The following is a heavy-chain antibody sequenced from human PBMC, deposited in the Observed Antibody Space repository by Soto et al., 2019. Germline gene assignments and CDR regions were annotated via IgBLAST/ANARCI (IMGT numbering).Heavy chain of an antibody. CDR1: GGSISSSSYY. J-gene: IGHJ6*02. D-gene: IGHD3-16*01. V-gene: IGHV4-39*01. CDR3: ARHNPPLYVGYYYDMDV. Sequence: QLQLQESGPGLVKPSETLSLTCTVSGGSISSSSYYWGWIRQPPGKGLEWIGSIYYSGYTYYNPSLTTPVTISVDTSKHQFSLKLSSVTAADTAVYYCARHNPPLYVGYYYDMDVWGQGTTVTVSS. CDR2: IYYSGYT.